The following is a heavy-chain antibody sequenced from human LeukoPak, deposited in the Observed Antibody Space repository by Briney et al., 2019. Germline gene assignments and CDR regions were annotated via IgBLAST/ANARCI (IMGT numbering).Heavy chain of an antibody. J-gene: IGHJ3*02. D-gene: IGHD2-15*01. CDR3: ARTSYCSGGSCYSGVDAFDI. CDR1: GYTFTSYD. CDR2: MDPNSGNT. Sequence: GASVKVSCKASGYTFTSYDINWVRQATGQGREWMGWMDPNSGNTGYAQKFQGRVTMPRNTSISTAYMELSSLRSEDTAVYYCARTSYCSGGSCYSGVDAFDIWGQGTMVTVSS. V-gene: IGHV1-8*01.